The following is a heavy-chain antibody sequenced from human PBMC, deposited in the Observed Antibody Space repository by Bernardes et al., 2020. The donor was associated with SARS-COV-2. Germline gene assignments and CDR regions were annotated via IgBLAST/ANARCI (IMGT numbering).Heavy chain of an antibody. D-gene: IGHD3-16*02. V-gene: IGHV3-48*03. CDR2: ISSRASTI. CDR1: GSTFRTLD. CDR3: ARGGLTFGGVTVR. J-gene: IGHJ4*02. Sequence: VGALLPSCAASGSTFRTLDMHWVRQAPGQGLAWVSYISSRASTIHYADSVKGRFTISRDNAKNSLYLQMNSLRADDTAVYYCARGGLTFGGVTVRWGQGTLVTVSS.